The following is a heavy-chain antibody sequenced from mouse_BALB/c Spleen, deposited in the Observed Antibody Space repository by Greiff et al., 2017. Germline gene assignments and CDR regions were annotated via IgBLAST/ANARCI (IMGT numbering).Heavy chain of an antibody. Sequence: EVQRVESGGGLVQPGGSLKLSCAASGFTFSSYGMSWVRQTPDKRLELVATINSNGGSTYYPDSVKGRFTISRDNAKNTLYLQMSSLKSEDTAMYYCAREGGYDGYMDYWGQGTSVTVSS. CDR2: INSNGGST. D-gene: IGHD1-2*01. CDR3: AREGGYDGYMDY. V-gene: IGHV5-6-3*01. J-gene: IGHJ4*01. CDR1: GFTFSSYG.